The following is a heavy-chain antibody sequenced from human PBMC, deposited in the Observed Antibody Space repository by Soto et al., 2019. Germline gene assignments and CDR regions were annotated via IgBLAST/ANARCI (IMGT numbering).Heavy chain of an antibody. D-gene: IGHD2-2*01. J-gene: IGHJ6*02. CDR1: GETFTDYY. Sequence: GAPVELSWEASGETFTDYYMYWVQQAPGQGLEWMGWINPNSGGTDYAQKFQGWVTMTRDTSINTAYMELTRLRSDATAVYYCARSSDKIIPAPRVSYYYALDVRGQATTVTVSS. V-gene: IGHV1-2*04. CDR3: ARSSDKIIPAPRVSYYYALDV. CDR2: INPNSGGT.